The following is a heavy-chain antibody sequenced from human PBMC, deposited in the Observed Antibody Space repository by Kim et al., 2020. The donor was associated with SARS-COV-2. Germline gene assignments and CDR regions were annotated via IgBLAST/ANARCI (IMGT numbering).Heavy chain of an antibody. Sequence: DTYYTGSVKGRFTIYREHAKNSLYLQMNSLRAGDTAVYYCARERGGWFDPWGQGTLVTVSS. J-gene: IGHJ5*02. CDR3: ARERGGWFDP. CDR2: DT. D-gene: IGHD3-16*01. V-gene: IGHV3-13*01.